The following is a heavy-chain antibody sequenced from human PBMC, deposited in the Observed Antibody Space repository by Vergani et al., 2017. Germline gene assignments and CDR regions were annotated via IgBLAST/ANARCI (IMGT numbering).Heavy chain of an antibody. CDR3: AKNPGISTTRNYYAMDV. CDR1: GFKFSDHY. CDR2: ISPGASTV. V-gene: IGHV3-11*04. D-gene: IGHD1-1*01. J-gene: IGHJ6*02. Sequence: LEESGGGSVKPGGSLRLSCAASGFKFSDHYMSWIRQAPGKGLEWVSHISPGASTVSYTASVTGRFTVSRDNDNNSLTLDMTTLRFEDTAVYYCAKNPGISTTRNYYAMDVWGQGTTVTVSS.